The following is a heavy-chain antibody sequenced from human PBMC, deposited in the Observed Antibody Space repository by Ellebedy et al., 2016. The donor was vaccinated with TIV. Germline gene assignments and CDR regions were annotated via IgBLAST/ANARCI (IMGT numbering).Heavy chain of an antibody. V-gene: IGHV1-24*01. J-gene: IGHJ5*02. CDR1: GYTLRELS. CDR2: FDPEDGET. Sequence: AASVKVSCKVSGYTLRELSMHWVRQAPGKGLEWMGGFDPEDGETIYAQKFQGRVTLTEDTSTDTAYMELSSLRSEDTAVYYCATRERELLLDPWGQGTLVTVSS. D-gene: IGHD1-26*01. CDR3: ATRERELLLDP.